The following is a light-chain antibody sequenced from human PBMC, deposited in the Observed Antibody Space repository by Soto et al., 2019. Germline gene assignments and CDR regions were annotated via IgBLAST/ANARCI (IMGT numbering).Light chain of an antibody. V-gene: IGKV3-20*01. Sequence: EIVLTQSPGTLSLSPGERATLSCRASQTVTGNYLAWYHQKPGQAPRLLIHSASSRATGIPDRFSASGSGTDFTLTISSLQSEDFAVYYCQHYDNWPPRTFGQGTKVDIK. J-gene: IGKJ1*01. CDR1: QTVTGNY. CDR2: SAS. CDR3: QHYDNWPPRT.